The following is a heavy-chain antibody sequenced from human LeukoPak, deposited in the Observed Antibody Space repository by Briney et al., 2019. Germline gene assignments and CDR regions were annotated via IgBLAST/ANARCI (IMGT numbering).Heavy chain of an antibody. CDR2: INSDGSST. D-gene: IGHD2-15*01. CDR1: GFTFSSYW. V-gene: IGHV3-74*01. CDR3: ARGEDIVVVVAAKGFDY. J-gene: IGHJ4*02. Sequence: GGSLRLSCAASGFTFSSYWMHWVRQAPGKGLVWVSRINSDGSSTSSADSVKGRFTISRDNAKNTLFLQMNSLRAEDTAVYYCARGEDIVVVVAAKGFDYWGQGTLVTVSS.